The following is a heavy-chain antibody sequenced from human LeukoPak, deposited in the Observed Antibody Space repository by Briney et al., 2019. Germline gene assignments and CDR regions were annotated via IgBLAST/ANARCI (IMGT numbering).Heavy chain of an antibody. D-gene: IGHD6-6*01. Sequence: PGGSLRLSCAASGFTFSSYSMNWVRQAPGKGLEWDSSISSSSSYIYSADSVKGRFTISRDNAKNSLYLQMNSLRAEDTAVYYCAREESSSSGYYFDYWGQGALVTVSS. J-gene: IGHJ4*02. CDR1: GFTFSSYS. CDR3: AREESSSSGYYFDY. CDR2: ISSSSSYI. V-gene: IGHV3-21*01.